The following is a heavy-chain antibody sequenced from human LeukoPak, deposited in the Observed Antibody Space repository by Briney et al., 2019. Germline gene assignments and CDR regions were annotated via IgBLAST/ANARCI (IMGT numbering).Heavy chain of an antibody. V-gene: IGHV4-59*11. CDR3: ARTPYYYDSSGYYYPSYYYYYMDV. J-gene: IGHJ6*03. Sequence: SETLSLTCTVSGGSISSHYWSWIRQPPGKGLEWIGYIYYSGSTNYNPSLKSRVTISVDTSKNQFSLKLSSVTAADTAVYYCARTPYYYDSSGYYYPSYYYYYMDVWGKGTTATVSS. CDR1: GGSISSHY. D-gene: IGHD3-22*01. CDR2: IYYSGST.